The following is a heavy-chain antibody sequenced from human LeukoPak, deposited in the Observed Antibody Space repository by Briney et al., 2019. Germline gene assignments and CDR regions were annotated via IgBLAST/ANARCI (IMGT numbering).Heavy chain of an antibody. Sequence: ASVKVSCKASGYTFTSYAMIWVRQAPGQGLEWMGWINTNTGNPTYAQGFTGRFVFSLDTSVSTAYLQISSLKAEDTAVYYCARASQLLWFGEPYYFDYWGQGTLVTVSS. V-gene: IGHV7-4-1*02. CDR3: ARASQLLWFGEPYYFDY. J-gene: IGHJ4*02. D-gene: IGHD3-10*01. CDR2: INTNTGNP. CDR1: GYTFTSYA.